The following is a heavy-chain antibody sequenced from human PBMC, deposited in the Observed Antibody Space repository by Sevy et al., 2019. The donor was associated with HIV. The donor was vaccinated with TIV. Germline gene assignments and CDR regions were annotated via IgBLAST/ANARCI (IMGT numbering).Heavy chain of an antibody. CDR1: GFIFSGSA. V-gene: IGHV3-23*01. D-gene: IGHD6-6*01. Sequence: GGFLRLSYAASGFIFSGSAMSWVRQAPGKGLEWVASISGSGGFTYYADSVKGRFTISRDNFKNTVDLEMKSLRAEDTAVYYCAKDPLNIAARFDYWGQGTLVTVSS. CDR2: ISGSGGFT. CDR3: AKDPLNIAARFDY. J-gene: IGHJ4*02.